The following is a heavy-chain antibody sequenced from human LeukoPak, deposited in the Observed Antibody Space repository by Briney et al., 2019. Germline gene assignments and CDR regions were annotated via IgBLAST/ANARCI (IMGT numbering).Heavy chain of an antibody. CDR2: TYYRSKWYN. CDR1: GDSVSSKNAA. CDR3: ARINGGNPDY. Sequence: SQTLSLTCAISGDSVSSKNAAWNWIRQSPSRGLEWLGRTYYRSKWYNDYAVSVKSRISINPDTFKNQFSLQLNSVTPDDTAVYYCARINGGNPDYWGQGTLVTVSS. D-gene: IGHD4-23*01. J-gene: IGHJ4*02. V-gene: IGHV6-1*01.